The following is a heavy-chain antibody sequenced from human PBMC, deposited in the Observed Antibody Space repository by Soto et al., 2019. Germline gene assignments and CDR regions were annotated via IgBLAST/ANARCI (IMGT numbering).Heavy chain of an antibody. CDR2: ISGSGGST. J-gene: IGHJ4*02. Sequence: EVQLLESGGGLVQPGGSLRLSCAASGFTFSSYAMSWVRQAPGKGLEWVSAISGSGGSTYYADSVKGRFTISRDNSRNTLYLQMNSLRAEDTAVYHCANTYTGIAAAVELHYWGQGTLVTVSS. D-gene: IGHD6-13*01. V-gene: IGHV3-23*01. CDR3: ANTYTGIAAAVELHY. CDR1: GFTFSSYA.